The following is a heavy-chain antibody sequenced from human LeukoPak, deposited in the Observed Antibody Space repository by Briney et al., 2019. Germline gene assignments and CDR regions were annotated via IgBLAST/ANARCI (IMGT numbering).Heavy chain of an antibody. CDR3: ARVWKGYSGSWHAFDT. Sequence: GGSLRLSCAASGFTFSSYWMSWVRQAPGKGLEWVANIKQDGSEKYYVDSVKGRFTISRDNAKNSLYLQMNSLRVEDTAVYYCARVWKGYSGSWHAFDTWGQGTMVTVSS. D-gene: IGHD6-13*01. CDR1: GFTFSSYW. J-gene: IGHJ3*02. V-gene: IGHV3-7*01. CDR2: IKQDGSEK.